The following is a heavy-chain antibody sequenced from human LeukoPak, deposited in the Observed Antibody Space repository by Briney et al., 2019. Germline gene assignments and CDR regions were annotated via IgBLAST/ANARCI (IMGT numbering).Heavy chain of an antibody. CDR3: AKDRGSSWYGNWFDP. V-gene: IGHV3-23*01. Sequence: GGSLRLSCAASGFTFSSYAMNWVRQAPGKGLEWISSISGSGDNTYYADSVKGRFTISRDNSKNTLYLQMNSLRAEDTAVYYCAKDRGSSWYGNWFDPWGQGTLVTVSS. D-gene: IGHD6-13*01. J-gene: IGHJ5*02. CDR2: ISGSGDNT. CDR1: GFTFSSYA.